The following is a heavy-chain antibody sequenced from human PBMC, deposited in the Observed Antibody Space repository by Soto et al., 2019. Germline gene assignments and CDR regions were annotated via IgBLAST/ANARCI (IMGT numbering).Heavy chain of an antibody. Sequence: GGSLRLSCAASGLSVGDDAMHWVRQAPGKGLEWVAVITYDGSTKFYADSVRGRFTISRDNSESTLYLQMASLISKDTAVYYCARDVGTQMDFWSTSGMDVWGQGTTVTVS. D-gene: IGHD3-3*01. V-gene: IGHV3-30-3*01. J-gene: IGHJ6*02. CDR2: ITYDGSTK. CDR3: ARDVGTQMDFWSTSGMDV. CDR1: GLSVGDDA.